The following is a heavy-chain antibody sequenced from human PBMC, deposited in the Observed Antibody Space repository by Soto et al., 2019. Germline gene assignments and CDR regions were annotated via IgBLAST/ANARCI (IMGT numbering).Heavy chain of an antibody. CDR1: GFTLSDYV. CDR3: AKDRSFTWSFDY. D-gene: IGHD2-15*01. V-gene: IGHV3-30*18. Sequence: QVQLVESGGGVVQPGRSLRLSCAASGFTLSDYVMHWVRQAPGKGLEWVALISDDGSNDYYVDSVKGRFTISRDSSKNTLYLQMNNLRAEDTAVYYCAKDRSFTWSFDYWGQGTLVTVSS. CDR2: ISDDGSND. J-gene: IGHJ4*02.